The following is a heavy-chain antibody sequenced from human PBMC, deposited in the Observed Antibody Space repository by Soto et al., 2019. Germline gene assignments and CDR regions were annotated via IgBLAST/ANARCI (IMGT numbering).Heavy chain of an antibody. V-gene: IGHV1-18*01. D-gene: IGHD3-10*01. J-gene: IGHJ4*02. CDR3: ARDQLLWVQPPLDY. Sequence: GASVKVSCKASGYTFTSYGISWVRQAPGQGLEWMGWISAYNGNTNYAQKLQGRVTMTTDTSTSTAYMELRSLRSDDTAVYYCARDQLLWVQPPLDYWGQGTLVTVSS. CDR2: ISAYNGNT. CDR1: GYTFTSYG.